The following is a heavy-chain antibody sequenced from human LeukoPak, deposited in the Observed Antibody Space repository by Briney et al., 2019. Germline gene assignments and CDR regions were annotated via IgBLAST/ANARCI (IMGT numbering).Heavy chain of an antibody. V-gene: IGHV3-30*18. CDR3: AKGGWQPTYFDY. J-gene: IGHJ4*02. D-gene: IGHD2-15*01. CDR2: ISYDGSNK. Sequence: PGGSLRLSCEASGFTFSSYGMHWVRQAPGKGLEWVAVISYDGSNKYYADSVKGRFTISRDNSKNTLYLQMNSLRAEDTAVYYCAKGGWQPTYFDYWGQGTLVTVSS. CDR1: GFTFSSYG.